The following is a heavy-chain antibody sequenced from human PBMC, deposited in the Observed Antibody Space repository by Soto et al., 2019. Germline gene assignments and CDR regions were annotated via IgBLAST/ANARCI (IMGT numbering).Heavy chain of an antibody. V-gene: IGHV4-4*02. CDR2: IYHSGST. D-gene: IGHD6-13*01. CDR1: GGSISSSNW. Sequence: QLLESGPGLVKPAGTLSLTCAVSGGSISSSNWWSWVRQPPGKGLEWIGEIYHSGSTNYNPSLKSRVTISVDKSKNQFSLKLSSLTAADTTVYYCARALETYSTSWIDYWGQGTLVTVSS. J-gene: IGHJ4*02. CDR3: ARALETYSTSWIDY.